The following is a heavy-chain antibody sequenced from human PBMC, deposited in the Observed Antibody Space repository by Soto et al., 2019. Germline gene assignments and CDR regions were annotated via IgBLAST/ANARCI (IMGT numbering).Heavy chain of an antibody. D-gene: IGHD1-1*01. Sequence: EVQLVESGGGLVQPGGSRRLSCVASGIALTNNAMTWVRQAPGKGLEWVSTISPSGGSIFYSDSVKGRFTISRDNSRNTLYLQMNSLRAEDTAVYYCVQDTYYGGGNEHYFDQWGQGTLVIVSS. CDR3: VQDTYYGGGNEHYFDQ. CDR2: ISPSGGSI. V-gene: IGHV3-23*04. J-gene: IGHJ4*02. CDR1: GIALTNNA.